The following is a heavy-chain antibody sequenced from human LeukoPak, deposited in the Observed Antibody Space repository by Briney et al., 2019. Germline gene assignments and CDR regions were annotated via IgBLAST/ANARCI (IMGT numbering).Heavy chain of an antibody. V-gene: IGHV3-9*01. D-gene: IGHD3-10*01. CDR1: GFTFDDYA. CDR3: ARSGRGVDSFYFYMDV. Sequence: SGGSLRLSCAASGFTFDDYAMHWVRQAPGKGLEWVSGISWNSGGIGYADSVKGRFTISRDNAKNSLYLQMNSLRAEDTAVYYCARSGRGVDSFYFYMDVWGKGTTVTVSS. J-gene: IGHJ6*03. CDR2: ISWNSGGI.